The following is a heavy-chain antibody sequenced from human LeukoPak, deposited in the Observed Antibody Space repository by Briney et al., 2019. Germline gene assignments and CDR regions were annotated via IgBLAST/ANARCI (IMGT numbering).Heavy chain of an antibody. D-gene: IGHD4-17*01. Sequence: ASVKVSCKASGYTFTGYYMHWVRQAPGQGLEWMGWINPNSGGTNYAQKFQGRVTMTRDTSISTAYLQWSSLKASDTAMYYCARRVSFTVKDDYGDYNDAFGIWGQGTMVTVSS. J-gene: IGHJ3*02. CDR2: INPNSGGT. V-gene: IGHV1-2*02. CDR1: GYTFTGYY. CDR3: ARRVSFTVKDDYGDYNDAFGI.